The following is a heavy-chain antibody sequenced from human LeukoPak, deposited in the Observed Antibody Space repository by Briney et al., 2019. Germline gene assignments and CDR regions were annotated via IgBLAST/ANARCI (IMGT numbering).Heavy chain of an antibody. Sequence: SDTLSLTCAVSGYSISSNNWWAWIRQPPGKGLEWIGYIYYSGNTYYNPYNPSLTSRVTMSVDTSKNQFSLKLDSVTAADTAVYYCARDGLLRFLEWSPLSGFYYYYGMDVWGQGTTVTVSS. CDR2: IYYSGNT. J-gene: IGHJ6*02. CDR3: ARDGLLRFLEWSPLSGFYYYYGMDV. V-gene: IGHV4-28*03. CDR1: GYSISSNNW. D-gene: IGHD3-3*01.